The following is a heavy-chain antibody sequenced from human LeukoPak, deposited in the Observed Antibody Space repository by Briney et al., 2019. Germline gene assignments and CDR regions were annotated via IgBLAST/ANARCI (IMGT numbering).Heavy chain of an antibody. CDR3: ARGRDV. Sequence: PGRSLRPSCAASGFTFSSYHMHWFRQAPGKGLEWVAVISYDTNDRYYADSVKGRFTISRDNSRNTLSLQMNSLRTEDTAVYYCARGRDVWGQGTTVTVSS. CDR2: ISYDTNDR. CDR1: GFTFSSYH. J-gene: IGHJ6*02. V-gene: IGHV3-30-3*01.